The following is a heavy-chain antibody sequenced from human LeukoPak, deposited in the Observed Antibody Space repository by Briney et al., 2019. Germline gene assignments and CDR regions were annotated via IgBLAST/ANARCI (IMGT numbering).Heavy chain of an antibody. D-gene: IGHD3-10*01. V-gene: IGHV1-18*01. CDR3: ARDRPKRMVRGAYRDFDY. J-gene: IGHJ4*02. CDR2: ISAYNGNT. CDR1: GYTFTSYG. Sequence: GASVKVSCKASGYTFTSYGISWVRQAPGQGLEWMGWISAYNGNTNYAQKLQGRVTMTTDTSTSTAYMELRSLRSDDTAVYYCARDRPKRMVRGAYRDFDYWGQGTLVTVSS.